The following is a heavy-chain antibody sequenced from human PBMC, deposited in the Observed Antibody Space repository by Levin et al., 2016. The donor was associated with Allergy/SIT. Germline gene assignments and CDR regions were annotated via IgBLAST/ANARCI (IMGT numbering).Heavy chain of an antibody. J-gene: IGHJ6*03. CDR2: IYYSGST. Sequence: WIRQPPGKGLEWIGYIYYSGSTYYNPSLKSRVTISVDTSKNQFSLKLSSVTAADTAVYYCARGSFTSDYGDYNYYYYYYMDVWGKGTTVTVSS. CDR3: ARGSFTSDYGDYNYYYYYYMDV. D-gene: IGHD4-17*01. V-gene: IGHV4-31*02.